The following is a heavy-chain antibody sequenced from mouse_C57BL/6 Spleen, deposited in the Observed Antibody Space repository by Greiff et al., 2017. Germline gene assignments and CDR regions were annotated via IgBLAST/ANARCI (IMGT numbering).Heavy chain of an antibody. V-gene: IGHV2-6*01. J-gene: IGHJ3*01. CDR2: ICGVGST. CDR1: GFSLTSYG. D-gene: IGHD2-3*01. CDR3: ASEGNDGYYFAY. Sequence: VQGVESGPGLVAPSPSLSISCTVSGFSLTSYGVDWVRQSPGKGLEWLGVICGVGSTNYNSALKSRLSISKDNSKSQVFLKMISLQTDDTAMYYCASEGNDGYYFAYWGQGTLVTVSA.